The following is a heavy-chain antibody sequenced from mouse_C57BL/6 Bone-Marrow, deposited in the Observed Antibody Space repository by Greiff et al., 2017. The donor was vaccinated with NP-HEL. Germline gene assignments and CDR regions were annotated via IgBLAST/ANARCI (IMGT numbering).Heavy chain of an antibody. J-gene: IGHJ3*01. CDR2: IWSGGST. Sequence: VKLVESGPGLVQPSQSLSITCTVSGFSLTSYGVHWVRQSPGKGLEWLGVIWSGGSTDYNAAVISRLSISKDNTKSQVFFKMNSLQADDTAIYYCARSDYEYEAWFAYWGQGTLVTVSA. CDR1: GFSLTSYG. D-gene: IGHD2-4*01. V-gene: IGHV2-2*01. CDR3: ARSDYEYEAWFAY.